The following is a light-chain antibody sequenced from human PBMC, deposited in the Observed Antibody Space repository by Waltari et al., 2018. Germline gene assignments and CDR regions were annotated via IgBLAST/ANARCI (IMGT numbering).Light chain of an antibody. J-gene: IGLJ1*01. CDR1: DSDVGAYDF. CDR2: EVI. CDR3: SSYTTSSAPGV. V-gene: IGLV2-14*01. Sequence: QSALTQPASVSGSPGQSITISCSGTDSDVGAYDFVSWYQQHPGKAPHLIIYEVINRPSGISNRFPASKSGNTASLTISGLQAEDEADYYCSSYTTSSAPGVFGTGTRVTVL.